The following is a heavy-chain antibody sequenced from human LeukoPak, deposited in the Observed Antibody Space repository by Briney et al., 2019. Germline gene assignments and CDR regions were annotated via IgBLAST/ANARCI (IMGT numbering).Heavy chain of an antibody. D-gene: IGHD3-22*01. Sequence: ASVKVSCKASGYTFTSYYMHWVRQAPGQGLEWMGIINPSGGSTSYAQKFQGRVTMTRDTSTSTVYMELSSLRSEDTAVYYCARGIGRDYYDSGGYLDYWGQGTLVTVSS. CDR1: GYTFTSYY. CDR3: ARGIGRDYYDSGGYLDY. V-gene: IGHV1-46*01. CDR2: INPSGGST. J-gene: IGHJ4*02.